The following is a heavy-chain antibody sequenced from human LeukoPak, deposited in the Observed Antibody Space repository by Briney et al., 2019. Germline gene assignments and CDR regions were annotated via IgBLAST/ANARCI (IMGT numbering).Heavy chain of an antibody. CDR1: AGSISSYY. Sequence: PSETLSLTCTVSAGSISSYYWSWNRQPQGKGRVWVEYIYYTGSTNYNPSLKSRVTISVDTSKMQFSLKLGSVTAADTAVYYCARVPGDDYFDYWGEGTLVTVSS. CDR3: ARVPGDDYFDY. CDR2: IYYTGST. D-gene: IGHD7-27*01. J-gene: IGHJ4*02. V-gene: IGHV4-59*01.